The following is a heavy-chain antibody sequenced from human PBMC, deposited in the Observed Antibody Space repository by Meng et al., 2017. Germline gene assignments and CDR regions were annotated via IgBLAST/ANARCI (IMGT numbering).Heavy chain of an antibody. CDR1: GYTFTSNG. J-gene: IGHJ4*02. CDR3: ARGGIAVAIDY. V-gene: IGHV1-18*01. CDR2: INAYNGNT. Sequence: VLLVTVVVWVKTPCTSATASCNAAGYTFTSNGMSWVRQAPGKGLEWMGWINAYNGNTNYASKIQGRVTMTTDTTTSTAFMELRSLRSDDTAVYYCARGGIAVAIDYWGQGTLVTVSS. D-gene: IGHD6-19*01.